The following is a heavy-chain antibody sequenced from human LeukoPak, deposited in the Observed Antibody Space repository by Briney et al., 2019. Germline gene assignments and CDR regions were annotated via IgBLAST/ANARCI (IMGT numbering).Heavy chain of an antibody. Sequence: GGSLRLSCAASGFTFSTYTMSWVRQAPGKGLEWVSTISGSGGGTFYADSVKGRFTISRDNSKSTLYLQMNSLRAEDTAVYYCARTLFAFWGQGTLVTVSS. V-gene: IGHV3-23*01. D-gene: IGHD1-1*01. J-gene: IGHJ4*02. CDR3: ARTLFAF. CDR2: ISGSGGGT. CDR1: GFTFSTYT.